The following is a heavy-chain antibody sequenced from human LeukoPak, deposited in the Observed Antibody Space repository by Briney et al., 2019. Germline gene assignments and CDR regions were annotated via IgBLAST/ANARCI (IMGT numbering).Heavy chain of an antibody. CDR3: ATTPREYSSTWYYFDY. J-gene: IGHJ4*02. D-gene: IGHD6-13*01. V-gene: IGHV4-38-2*02. CDR2: IYHSGST. Sequence: SETLSLTCTVSGYSISSGYYWGWIRQPPGKGLEWIGNIYHSGSTYYNPSLKSRVTISVDTSKNQFSLKLSSVTAADTAVYYCATTPREYSSTWYYFDYWGQGILVTVSS. CDR1: GYSISSGYY.